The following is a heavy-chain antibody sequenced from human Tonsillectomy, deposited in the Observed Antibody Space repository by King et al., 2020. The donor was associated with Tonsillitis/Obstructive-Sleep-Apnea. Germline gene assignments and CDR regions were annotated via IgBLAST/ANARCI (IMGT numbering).Heavy chain of an antibody. V-gene: IGHV3-7*04. Sequence: VQLVESGGGLVQPGGSLRLSCAGSGFTFSSYWMSWVRQAPGKGLEWVANIKQDGSEKYYVDSVKGRFTISRDNAKNSLCLQMNSLRAEDTAVYYCARGDGSYLYGAFDIWGQGTMVTVSS. CDR3: ARGDGSYLYGAFDI. CDR1: GFTFSSYW. J-gene: IGHJ3*02. D-gene: IGHD1-26*01. CDR2: IKQDGSEK.